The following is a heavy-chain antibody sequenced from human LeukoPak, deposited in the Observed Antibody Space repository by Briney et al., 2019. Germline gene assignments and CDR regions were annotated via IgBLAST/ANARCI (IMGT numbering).Heavy chain of an antibody. D-gene: IGHD6-19*01. CDR1: GYTLTELS. V-gene: IGHV1-24*01. CDR2: FDPEDGET. CDR3: AASRPLPQWLESDY. J-gene: IGHJ4*02. Sequence: ASVKVSCKVSGYTLTELSMHWVRQAPGKGLEWMGGFDPEDGETIYAQKFQGRVTVTEDTSTDTAYMELSSLRSEDTAVYYCAASRPLPQWLESDYWGQGTLVTVSS.